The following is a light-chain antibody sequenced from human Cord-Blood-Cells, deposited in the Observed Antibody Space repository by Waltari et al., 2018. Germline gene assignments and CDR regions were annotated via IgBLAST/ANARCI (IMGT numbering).Light chain of an antibody. V-gene: IGKV4-1*01. J-gene: IGKJ2*01. CDR3: QQYYSTPYT. CDR1: QSVLYSSNNKNY. Sequence: ATINCKSSQSVLYSSNNKNYLAWYQQKPGQPPKLLIYWASTRESGVPDRFSGSGSGTDFTLTISSLQAEDVAVCYCQQYYSTPYTFGQGTKLEIK. CDR2: WAS.